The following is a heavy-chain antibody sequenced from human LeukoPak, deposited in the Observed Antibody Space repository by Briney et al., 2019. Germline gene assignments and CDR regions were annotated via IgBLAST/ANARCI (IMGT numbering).Heavy chain of an antibody. V-gene: IGHV1-46*01. J-gene: IGHJ1*01. CDR3: ARGGDITMVRGYKD. D-gene: IGHD3-10*01. CDR2: INPSGGST. CDR1: GGTFSSYA. Sequence: ASVKVSCKASGGTFSSYAISWVRQAPGQGLEWMGIINPSGGSTSYAQKFQGRVTMTRDTSTSTVYMELSSLRSEDTAVYYCARGGDITMVRGYKDWGQGTLVTVSS.